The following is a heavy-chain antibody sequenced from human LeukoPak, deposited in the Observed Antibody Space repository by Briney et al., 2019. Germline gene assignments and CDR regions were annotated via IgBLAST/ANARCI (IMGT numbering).Heavy chain of an antibody. D-gene: IGHD3-9*01. CDR2: ISSSSSTI. Sequence: GGSLRLSCAASGFTFSSYSMTWVRQAPGKGLEWVSYISSSSSTIYYADSVKGRFTISRDNAKNSLYLQMDSLRTEDTALYYCAKGRDHRNYDFLTGYNSPFDYWGQGTLVTVST. CDR3: AKGRDHRNYDFLTGYNSPFDY. CDR1: GFTFSSYS. J-gene: IGHJ4*02. V-gene: IGHV3-48*04.